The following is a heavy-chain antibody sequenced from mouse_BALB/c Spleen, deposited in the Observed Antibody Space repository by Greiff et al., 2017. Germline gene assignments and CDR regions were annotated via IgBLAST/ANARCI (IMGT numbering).Heavy chain of an antibody. CDR3: ARDRGYYGSRSAWFAY. V-gene: IGHV5-9-4*01. CDR2: ISSGGSYT. D-gene: IGHD1-1*01. Sequence: EVHLVESGGGLVKPGGSLKLSCAASGFTFSSYAMSWVRQSPEKRLEWVAEISSGGSYTYYPDTVTGRFTISRDNAKNTLYLEMSSLRSEDTAMYYCARDRGYYGSRSAWFAYWGQGTLVTVSA. CDR1: GFTFSSYA. J-gene: IGHJ3*01.